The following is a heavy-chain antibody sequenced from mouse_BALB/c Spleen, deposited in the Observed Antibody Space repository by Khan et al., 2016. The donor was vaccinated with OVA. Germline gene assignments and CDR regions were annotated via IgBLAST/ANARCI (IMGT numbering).Heavy chain of an antibody. Sequence: VQLQQSGPGLVKPSQSLSLTCTVTGYSITSGYGWNWIRQFPGNKLEWMGYISYSGSTNYNPSPKSRISLTRDTSKNQFFLQLNSVTTEDTATYYCARTARIKYWGQGTTLTGSS. V-gene: IGHV3-2*02. CDR1: GYSITSGYG. CDR2: ISYSGST. CDR3: ARTARIKY. J-gene: IGHJ2*01. D-gene: IGHD1-2*01.